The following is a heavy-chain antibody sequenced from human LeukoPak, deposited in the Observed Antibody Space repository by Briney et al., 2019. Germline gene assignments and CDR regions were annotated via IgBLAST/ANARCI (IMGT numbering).Heavy chain of an antibody. V-gene: IGHV1-46*01. D-gene: IGHD5/OR15-5a*01. Sequence: ASVKVSCKASGYTFISYYMHWVRQAPGQGLEWMGIINPSGGSTSYAQKFQGRVTMTRDMSTSTVYMELSSLRSEDTAVYYCARTGLSDAFDIWGQGTMVTVSS. CDR3: ARTGLSDAFDI. J-gene: IGHJ3*02. CDR2: INPSGGST. CDR1: GYTFISYY.